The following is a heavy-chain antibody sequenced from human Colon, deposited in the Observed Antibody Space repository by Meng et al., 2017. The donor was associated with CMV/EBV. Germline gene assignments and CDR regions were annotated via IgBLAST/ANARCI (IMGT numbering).Heavy chain of an antibody. J-gene: IGHJ6*02. Sequence: GSLRLSCTVSGGSFSSYYWTWIRQPPGKGLEWIGFIYDSGSTNYNPSLKSRVTISLDSSKNQFSLKLNSVTAADTAVYYCAREGRRGTSLPPYFHYYGVDVWGQGTTVTVSS. D-gene: IGHD2-15*01. V-gene: IGHV4-59*01. CDR3: AREGRRGTSLPPYFHYYGVDV. CDR2: IYDSGST. CDR1: GGSFSSYY.